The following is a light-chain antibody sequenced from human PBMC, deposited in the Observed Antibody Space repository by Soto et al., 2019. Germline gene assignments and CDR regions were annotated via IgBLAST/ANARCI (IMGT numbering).Light chain of an antibody. CDR2: YSS. CDR3: QQYAYWPET. CDR1: QSVRTN. J-gene: IGKJ1*01. Sequence: EVMMTQFPDTVSVTPGETVTLSCGASQSVRTNLAWYQQRPGQAPRLLIHYSSTRASDIPARFSGSGSGTNFTLAISSLQSEDFAVYYCQQYAYWPETFGQGTKGDNK. V-gene: IGKV3D-15*01.